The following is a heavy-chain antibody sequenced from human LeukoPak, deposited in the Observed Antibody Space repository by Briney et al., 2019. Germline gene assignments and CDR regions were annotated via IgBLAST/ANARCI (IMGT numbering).Heavy chain of an antibody. CDR3: ARVTMDSEMATRYFDY. V-gene: IGHV1-69*05. D-gene: IGHD5-24*01. CDR1: GGTFSSYA. CDR2: IIPIFGTA. J-gene: IGHJ4*02. Sequence: ASVKVSCKASGGTFSSYAISWVRQAPGQGLEWMGGIIPIFGTANYAQKFQGRVTITTDESTSTAYMELSSLRSEDTAVYYCARVTMDSEMATRYFDYWGQGTLVTVSS.